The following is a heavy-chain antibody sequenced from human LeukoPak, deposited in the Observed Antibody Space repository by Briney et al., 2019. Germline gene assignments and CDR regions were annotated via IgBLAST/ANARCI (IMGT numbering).Heavy chain of an antibody. Sequence: PSETLSLTCTVSGGSISSSSYYWGWIRQPPGKGLEWIGSIYYSGSTYYNPSLKSRVTISVDTSKNQFSLKLSSVTAADTAVYYCARGDGYKFDYWGQGTLVTVSS. J-gene: IGHJ4*02. CDR1: GGSISSSSYY. V-gene: IGHV4-39*01. D-gene: IGHD5-24*01. CDR3: ARGDGYKFDY. CDR2: IYYSGST.